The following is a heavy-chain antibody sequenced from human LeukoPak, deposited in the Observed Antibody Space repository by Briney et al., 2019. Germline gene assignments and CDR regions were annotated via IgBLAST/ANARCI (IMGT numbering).Heavy chain of an antibody. CDR1: GFTFSSYS. CDR2: ISSSSSYI. J-gene: IGHJ4*02. CDR3: ARARGTGPGAHFDY. V-gene: IGHV3-21*04. D-gene: IGHD3-10*01. Sequence: GGSLRLSCAASGFTFSSYSMNWVRRAPGKGLEWVSSISSSSSYIYYADAVKGRFTISRDNAKNSLFLQMNSLRAEDTAVYYCARARGTGPGAHFDYWGQGTLVIVSS.